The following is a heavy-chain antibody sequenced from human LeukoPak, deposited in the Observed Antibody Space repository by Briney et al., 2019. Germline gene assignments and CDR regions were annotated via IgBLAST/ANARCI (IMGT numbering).Heavy chain of an antibody. CDR2: ISYDGSNK. Sequence: GGSLRLSCAASGFTFSSYAMHWVRQAPGKGLEWVAVISYDGSNKYYADSVKGRFTISRDNSKNTLYLQMNSLRAEDTAVYYCAKDALRTRYYFDYWGQGTLVTVSS. J-gene: IGHJ4*02. V-gene: IGHV3-30-3*01. D-gene: IGHD4-17*01. CDR1: GFTFSSYA. CDR3: AKDALRTRYYFDY.